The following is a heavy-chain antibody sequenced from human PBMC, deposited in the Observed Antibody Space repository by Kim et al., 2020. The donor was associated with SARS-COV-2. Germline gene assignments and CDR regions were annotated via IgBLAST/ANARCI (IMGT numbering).Heavy chain of an antibody. CDR3: ARGRWGDY. CDR2: GREK. J-gene: IGHJ4*02. V-gene: IGHV3-7*01. D-gene: IGHD3-16*01. Sequence: GREKYYVDSLKGRFTISRDNAKNSMYLQMNSLRAEDTAVYYCARGRWGDYWGQGTLVTVSS.